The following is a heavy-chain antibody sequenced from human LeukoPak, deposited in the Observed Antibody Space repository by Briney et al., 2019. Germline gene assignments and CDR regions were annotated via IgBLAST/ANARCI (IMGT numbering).Heavy chain of an antibody. CDR2: IGSSASTI. D-gene: IGHD7-27*01. V-gene: IGHV3-48*01. CDR3: ARDLNWETY. Sequence: PGGSLRLSCAASGFIFSNYNMIWVRQSPGKGLEWVSYIGSSASTIYYADSVKGRFTISRDNAKNSLYLQMNSLRAEDTAVYYCARDLNWETYWGQGTLVSVSS. J-gene: IGHJ4*02. CDR1: GFIFSNYN.